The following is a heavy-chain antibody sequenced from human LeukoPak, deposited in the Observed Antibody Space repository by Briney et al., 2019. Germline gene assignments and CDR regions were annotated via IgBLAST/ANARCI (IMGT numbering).Heavy chain of an antibody. D-gene: IGHD1-26*01. J-gene: IGHJ4*02. Sequence: ASVKVSCKASGYTFTSYDINWVRQATGQGLESRGWMNPNSGNTGYAQKFQGRVIMTRNTSISTDYMELSSLRSEDTAVYYCARGGGSYHKRWGYWGQGTLVTVSS. V-gene: IGHV1-8*01. CDR2: MNPNSGNT. CDR1: GYTFTSYD. CDR3: ARGGGSYHKRWGY.